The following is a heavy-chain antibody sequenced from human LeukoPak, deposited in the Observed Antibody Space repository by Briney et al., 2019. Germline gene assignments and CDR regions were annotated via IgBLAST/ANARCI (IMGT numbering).Heavy chain of an antibody. CDR3: ARLTSSWYQDWYFDL. CDR1: SGSISSYD. CDR2: IYTSGSP. V-gene: IGHV4-4*07. J-gene: IGHJ2*01. Sequence: SETLSLTCTVSSGSISSYDWSWIRQPAGKGLEWIGRIYTSGSPNYNPSFKSRVTMSVDTSKNQFSLKLSSVTAADTAVYYCARLTSSWYQDWYFDLWGRGTLVTVSS. D-gene: IGHD6-13*01.